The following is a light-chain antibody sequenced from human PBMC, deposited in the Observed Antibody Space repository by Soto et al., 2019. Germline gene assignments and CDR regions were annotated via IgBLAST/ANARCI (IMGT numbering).Light chain of an antibody. Sequence: IQVTNSAVALSGSVGDRVTITCRARQTISSWLAWYQQKPGKAPKLLIYKASTLKSGVPSRFSGSGSGTEFTLTISSLQPEDFATYYWQHYGIYSEPFCHVTNVDI. CDR3: QHYGIYSEP. CDR1: QTISSW. CDR2: KAS. J-gene: IGKJ3*01. V-gene: IGKV1-5*03.